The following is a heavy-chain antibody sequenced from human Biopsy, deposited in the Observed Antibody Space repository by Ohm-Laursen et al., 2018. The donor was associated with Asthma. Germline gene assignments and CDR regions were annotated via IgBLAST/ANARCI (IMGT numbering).Heavy chain of an antibody. J-gene: IGHJ4*02. Sequence: GTLSLTCTVSGVSISSDYWSWIRQPPGKGLEWIGHIYYSGSTNYQPSLKSRVAISVDTSKNQFSLKLRSVTAADAAVYYCARGISRVTGLFDRFDSWGQGTLVTVSS. CDR2: IYYSGST. D-gene: IGHD2-21*02. V-gene: IGHV4-59*01. CDR1: GVSISSDY. CDR3: ARGISRVTGLFDRFDS.